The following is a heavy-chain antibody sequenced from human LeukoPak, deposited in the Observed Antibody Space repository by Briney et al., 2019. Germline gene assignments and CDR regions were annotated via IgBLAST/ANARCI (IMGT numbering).Heavy chain of an antibody. Sequence: GGSLRLSCAASGFTFSSYWMNWVRQAPGKGLEWVANIKQDGSEKNYVDFVKGRFTISRDNAKDSLDLQMNSLRAEDTAVYYCARARGDGYQWYFDLWGRGTLVTVSS. V-gene: IGHV3-7*01. J-gene: IGHJ2*01. CDR3: ARARGDGYQWYFDL. D-gene: IGHD5-24*01. CDR2: IKQDGSEK. CDR1: GFTFSSYW.